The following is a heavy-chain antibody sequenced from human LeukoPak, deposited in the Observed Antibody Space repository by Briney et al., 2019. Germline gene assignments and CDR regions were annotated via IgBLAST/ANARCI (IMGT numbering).Heavy chain of an antibody. Sequence: GGSLRLSCAAYGFTFSSYGMTWVRQAPGRGLEWVSTIGGSGGGTYYADSVKGRFTISRDNSKNTLYLQMNSLRADDTAVYYCAKRMAGSGSRGGAFDIWGLGTMVTVSS. D-gene: IGHD3-10*01. CDR2: IGGSGGGT. J-gene: IGHJ3*02. CDR1: GFTFSSYG. CDR3: AKRMAGSGSRGGAFDI. V-gene: IGHV3-23*01.